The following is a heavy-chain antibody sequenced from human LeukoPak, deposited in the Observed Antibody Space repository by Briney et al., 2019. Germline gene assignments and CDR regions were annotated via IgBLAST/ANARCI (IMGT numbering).Heavy chain of an antibody. J-gene: IGHJ4*02. CDR1: GFTFSSYW. V-gene: IGHV3-74*01. D-gene: IGHD6-13*01. CDR3: ALSREAAGTVFDD. CDR2: INSGGRST. Sequence: GGSLRLSCAASGFTFSSYWMHWVRQAPGKGLVWVSRINSGGRSTTYADSVKGRFTISRDNAKNTLYLQMNSLRAEDTAVYYCALSREAAGTVFDDWGQGTLVTVSS.